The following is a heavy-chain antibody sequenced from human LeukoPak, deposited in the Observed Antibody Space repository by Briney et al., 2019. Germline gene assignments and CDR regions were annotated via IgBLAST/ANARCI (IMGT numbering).Heavy chain of an antibody. CDR2: ISYGGST. D-gene: IGHD6-13*01. CDR1: CSSIRYAI. J-gene: IGHJ3*02. CDR3: ATCEHSTEAFDI. Sequence: ELMFFSSAAGCSSIRYAICRWLRDPGEKVVECTGFISYGGSTNYTPSLKGRVTISVDTSKNQFSLKVSSVTAADTAVYYCATCEHSTEAFDIWGQGTMVTVSS. V-gene: IGHV4-59*01.